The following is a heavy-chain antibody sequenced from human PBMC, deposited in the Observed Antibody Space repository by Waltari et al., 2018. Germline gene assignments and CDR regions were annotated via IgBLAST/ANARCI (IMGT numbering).Heavy chain of an antibody. Sequence: EVQLVESGGGLVKPGGSLRLSCAASGFTFSSYSMNWVRQAPGKGLEWVSSISSSRSYIYYADSVKGRFTISRDNAKNSLYLQMNSLRAEDTAVYYCARAAAAGSYWGQGTLVTVSS. J-gene: IGHJ4*02. CDR1: GFTFSSYS. CDR3: ARAAAAGSY. D-gene: IGHD6-13*01. V-gene: IGHV3-21*01. CDR2: ISSSRSYI.